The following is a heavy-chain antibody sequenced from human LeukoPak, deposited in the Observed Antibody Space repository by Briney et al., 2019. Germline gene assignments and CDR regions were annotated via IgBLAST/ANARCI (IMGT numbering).Heavy chain of an antibody. CDR3: ARGDYGSGSYYYYYYMDV. J-gene: IGHJ6*03. CDR1: GGTFSSYA. CDR2: IIPIFGTA. V-gene: IGHV1-69*13. Sequence: SVKVSCKASGGTFSSYAISWVRQAPGQGLEWMGGIIPIFGTANYAQKFQGRVTITADESTSTAYMELSSLRSEDTAVYYCARGDYGSGSYYYYYYMDVWGKGTTVTISS. D-gene: IGHD3-10*01.